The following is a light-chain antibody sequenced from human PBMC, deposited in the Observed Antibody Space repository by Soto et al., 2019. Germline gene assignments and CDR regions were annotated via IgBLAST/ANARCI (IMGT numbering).Light chain of an antibody. V-gene: IGKV3-20*01. CDR3: QQYASSPIT. Sequence: EIVLTQSPGTLSLSSGERATLSCGASQSVRSNYLAWYQQKPGQAPRLLICGASSRATGIPDRFGGSGSGTDFTLTIIRLEPEDFAVYYCQQYASSPITFGGGTKVEIK. CDR2: GAS. CDR1: QSVRSNY. J-gene: IGKJ4*01.